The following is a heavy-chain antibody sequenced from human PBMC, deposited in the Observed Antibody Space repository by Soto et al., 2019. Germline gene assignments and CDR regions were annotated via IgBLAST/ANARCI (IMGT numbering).Heavy chain of an antibody. Sequence: GGSLRLSCAASGFTFSSYGMHWVRQAPGKGLEWVAVISYDGSNKYYADSVKGRFTISRDNSKNTLYLQMNSLRAEDTAVYYCAKVTPMYDFWSGYYDYWGQGTLVTVSS. V-gene: IGHV3-30*18. J-gene: IGHJ4*02. D-gene: IGHD3-3*01. CDR1: GFTFSSYG. CDR2: ISYDGSNK. CDR3: AKVTPMYDFWSGYYDY.